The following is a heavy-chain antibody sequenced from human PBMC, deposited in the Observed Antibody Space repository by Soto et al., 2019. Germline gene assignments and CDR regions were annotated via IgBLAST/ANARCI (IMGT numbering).Heavy chain of an antibody. CDR2: IIPIFGTA. Sequence: QVQLVQSGAEVKKPGSSVKVSCKASGGTFSSYAISWVRQAPGQGLEWMGGIIPIFGTANYAQKFQGRVTITADESTSTAYIELSSLGTEDTAVYYCASNLLVRGVGEYYFDYWGQGTLVTVSS. V-gene: IGHV1-69*01. CDR3: ASNLLVRGVGEYYFDY. J-gene: IGHJ4*02. D-gene: IGHD3-10*01. CDR1: GGTFSSYA.